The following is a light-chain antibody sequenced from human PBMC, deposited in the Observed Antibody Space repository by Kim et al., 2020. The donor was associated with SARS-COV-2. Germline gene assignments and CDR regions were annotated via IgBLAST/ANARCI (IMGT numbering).Light chain of an antibody. CDR2: NDS. CDR1: RLGDKY. CDR3: QAWDNNNGV. J-gene: IGLJ3*02. Sequence: SVSPGQTASITCSGDRLGDKYASWYPPKPGQSPVLVIYNDSRRPSGIPERFSGSNSGNTATLTISGTQAIDEADYYCQAWDNNNGVFGGGTQLTVL. V-gene: IGLV3-1*01.